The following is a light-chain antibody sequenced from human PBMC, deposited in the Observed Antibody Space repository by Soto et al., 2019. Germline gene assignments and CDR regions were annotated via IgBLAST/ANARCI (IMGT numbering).Light chain of an antibody. CDR2: KAP. J-gene: IGKJ1*01. Sequence: IRMTQSPSSLSASTGDRVTITFRASQGISRWLAWYQQKSGTAPKLLIYKAPTLQSGVPPRFSGSGSGTEFTLTISSLQPDDFATYYCQQYNGYSRTFGQATKVDIK. V-gene: IGKV1-5*03. CDR3: QQYNGYSRT. CDR1: QGISRW.